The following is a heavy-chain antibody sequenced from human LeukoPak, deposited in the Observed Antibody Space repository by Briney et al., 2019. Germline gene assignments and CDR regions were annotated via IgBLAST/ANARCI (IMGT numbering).Heavy chain of an antibody. D-gene: IGHD3-22*01. CDR2: IYSGGST. J-gene: IGHJ3*02. V-gene: IGHV3-53*01. CDR1: GFTVSSNY. Sequence: GGSLRLSCAASGFTVSSNYMSWVRQAPGKGLEWVSVIYSGGSTYYADFVKGRFTISRDNSKNTLYLQMNSLRAEDTAVYYCASRDYYDSSGYYDAFDTWGQGTMVTVSS. CDR3: ASRDYYDSSGYYDAFDT.